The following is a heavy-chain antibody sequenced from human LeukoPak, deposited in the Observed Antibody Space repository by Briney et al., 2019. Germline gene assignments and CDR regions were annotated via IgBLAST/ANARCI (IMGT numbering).Heavy chain of an antibody. D-gene: IGHD5-24*01. Sequence: LETLSLTCAVYGGSFSGYYWSWIRQPPGKGLEWIGEINHSGSTNYNPSLKSRVTISVDTSKNQFSLKLSSVTAADTAVYYCARGRVRWLQFHNWFDPWGQGTLVTVSS. J-gene: IGHJ5*02. CDR3: ARGRVRWLQFHNWFDP. CDR2: INHSGST. V-gene: IGHV4-34*01. CDR1: GGSFSGYY.